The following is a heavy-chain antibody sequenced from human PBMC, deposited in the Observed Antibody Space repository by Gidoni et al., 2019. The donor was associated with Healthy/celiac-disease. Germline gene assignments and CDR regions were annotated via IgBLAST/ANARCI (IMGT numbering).Heavy chain of an antibody. Sequence: QVQLVQSGAEVKKPGASVKVSCKASGYTFRSYGISWVRQAPGQGLEWMGWISAYNGNTNYAQTLQGRVTITTDTSTSTASMELRSLRSDDTAVYYCARDQGSSWYKKYFQHWGQGTLVTVSS. J-gene: IGHJ1*01. CDR2: ISAYNGNT. CDR3: ARDQGSSWYKKYFQH. CDR1: GYTFRSYG. V-gene: IGHV1-18*01. D-gene: IGHD6-13*01.